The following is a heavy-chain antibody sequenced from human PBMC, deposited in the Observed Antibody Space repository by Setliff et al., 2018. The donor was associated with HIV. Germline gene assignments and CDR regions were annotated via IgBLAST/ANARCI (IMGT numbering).Heavy chain of an antibody. V-gene: IGHV1-18*04. D-gene: IGHD3-22*01. CDR2: ISANKGHT. CDR3: ARDDSSGYYPSWAFDI. CDR1: GYPFNTYD. Sequence: ASVKVSCKASGYPFNTYDITWVRQAPGQGLEWMGWISANKGHTNYAQKFQDRVTMTTDTSTSTAYMELTGLRSDDTAAYYCARDDSSGYYPSWAFDIWGQGTMVTV. J-gene: IGHJ3*02.